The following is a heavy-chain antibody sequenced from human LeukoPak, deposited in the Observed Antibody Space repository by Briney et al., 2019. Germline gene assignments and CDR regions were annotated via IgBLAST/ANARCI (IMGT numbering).Heavy chain of an antibody. J-gene: IGHJ4*02. Sequence: ASVKVSCKASGYTFTGYYMHWVRQAPGRGLEWMGWINPNSGGTNYAQKFQGRVTMTRDTSISTAYMELSRLRSDDMAVYYCARAERSMVRGVIIYWGQGTLVTVSS. CDR2: INPNSGGT. CDR3: ARAERSMVRGVIIY. D-gene: IGHD3-10*01. V-gene: IGHV1-2*02. CDR1: GYTFTGYY.